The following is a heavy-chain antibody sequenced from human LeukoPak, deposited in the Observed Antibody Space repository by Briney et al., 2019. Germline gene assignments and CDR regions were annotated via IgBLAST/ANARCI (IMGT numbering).Heavy chain of an antibody. J-gene: IGHJ4*02. CDR2: INHSGST. D-gene: IGHD4-17*01. V-gene: IGHV4-34*01. CDR3: AILNYGDSDRYFDY. Sequence: SETLSLTCAVYGGSFSGYYWSWIRQPPGKGLEWIGEINHSGSTSYNPSLKSRVTISLDTSKNQFSLKLSSVIAADTAVYYCAILNYGDSDRYFDYWGQGTLVAVSS. CDR1: GGSFSGYY.